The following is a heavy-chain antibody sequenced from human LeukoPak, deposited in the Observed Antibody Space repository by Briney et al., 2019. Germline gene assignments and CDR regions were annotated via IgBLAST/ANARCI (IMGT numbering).Heavy chain of an antibody. V-gene: IGHV3-23*01. CDR3: ANARAAADY. D-gene: IGHD6-13*01. Sequence: GGSLRLSCAASVFTFSSYAMSWVRQAPGKGLEWVSAISGSGDNTYYADSVKGRFTIYRDNSKNTLYLQMNSLRAEDTAVYYCANARAAADYWGQGTLVTVSS. J-gene: IGHJ4*02. CDR1: VFTFSSYA. CDR2: ISGSGDNT.